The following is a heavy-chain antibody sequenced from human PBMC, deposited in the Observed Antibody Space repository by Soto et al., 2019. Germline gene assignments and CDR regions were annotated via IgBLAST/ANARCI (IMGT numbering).Heavy chain of an antibody. CDR2: IRSKAYGGTT. J-gene: IGHJ5*02. CDR1: GIDCGACS. D-gene: IGHD3-10*01. CDR3: TRAPPLMVRGVIVDWFDA. Sequence: RLSGTGAGIDCGACSTRCIQKAPGKGLEWVGFIRSKAYGGTTEYAASVKGRFTISRDDSKSIAYLQMNSLKTEDTAVYYCTRAPPLMVRGVIVDWFDAWGQGTLVTVSS. V-gene: IGHV3-49*03.